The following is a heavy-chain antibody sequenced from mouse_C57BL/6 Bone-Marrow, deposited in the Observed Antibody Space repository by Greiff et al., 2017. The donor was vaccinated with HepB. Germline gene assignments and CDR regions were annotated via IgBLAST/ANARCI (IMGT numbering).Heavy chain of an antibody. CDR1: GFTFSDYG. V-gene: IGHV5-17*01. D-gene: IGHD1-1*01. Sequence: EVKLVESGGGLVKPGGSLKLSCAASGFTFSDYGMHWVRQAPEKGLEWVAYISSGSSTIYYADTVKGRFTISRDNAKNTLFLQMTSLMSEDTAMYYCARHGTTVVYFDYWGQGTTLTVSS. CDR3: ARHGTTVVYFDY. J-gene: IGHJ2*01. CDR2: ISSGSSTI.